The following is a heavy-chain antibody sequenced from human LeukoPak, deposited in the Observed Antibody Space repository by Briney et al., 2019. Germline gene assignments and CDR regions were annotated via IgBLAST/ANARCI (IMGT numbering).Heavy chain of an antibody. CDR2: INPTGGST. V-gene: IGHV1-46*01. CDR3: ARDRSSYYFDF. D-gene: IGHD6-6*01. CDR1: GYTLTSNY. J-gene: IGHJ4*02. Sequence: GASVKVSCKASGYTLTSNYIHWVRQAPGQGLEWMGIINPTGGSTSYAQKVQGRVTMTRDTSTSTVYMELSSLRSEDTAVYYCARDRSSYYFDFWGQGTLVTVSS.